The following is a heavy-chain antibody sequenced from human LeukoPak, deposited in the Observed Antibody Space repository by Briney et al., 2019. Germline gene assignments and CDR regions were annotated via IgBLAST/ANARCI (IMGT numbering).Heavy chain of an antibody. CDR2: IYSSDNT. CDR3: AGRRVLDASYDY. J-gene: IGHJ4*02. Sequence: AGSLRLSCAASGFTVSGNYMRWVRQAPGKGLEWVSVIYSSDNTYYIDSVKGRFTISRDNSKNTLYLQMNSLRAEDTAVYYCAGRRVLDASYDYWGQGTLVTVSS. V-gene: IGHV3-66*02. CDR1: GFTVSGNY. D-gene: IGHD3-16*01.